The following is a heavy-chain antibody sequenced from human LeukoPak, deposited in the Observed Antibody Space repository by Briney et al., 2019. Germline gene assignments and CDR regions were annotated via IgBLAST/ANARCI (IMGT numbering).Heavy chain of an antibody. D-gene: IGHD3-22*01. CDR1: GFTFSSYG. J-gene: IGHJ4*02. CDR3: AKESPSSGSDY. V-gene: IGHV3-30*18. Sequence: PGGSLRLSCAASGFTFSSYGMHWVRQAPGKGLEWVAVISYDGSNKYYADSVKGRFTISRDNSKNTLYLQMNSLRAEDTAVYYCAKESPSSGSDYWGQGTLVTVSS. CDR2: ISYDGSNK.